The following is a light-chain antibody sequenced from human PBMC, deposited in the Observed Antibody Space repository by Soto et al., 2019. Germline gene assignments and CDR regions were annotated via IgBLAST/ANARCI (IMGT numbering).Light chain of an antibody. CDR1: QSISSC. Sequence: DIQMTQSPSTLSASVGDRVTITCRAIQSISSCLAWYQQKPGKAPKLLIYKASSLESGVPSRFSGSGSGTEFTLTISSLQPDDFATYCRQHYSSYPYTFGQGTKLEIK. CDR2: KAS. J-gene: IGKJ2*01. CDR3: QHYSSYPYT. V-gene: IGKV1-5*03.